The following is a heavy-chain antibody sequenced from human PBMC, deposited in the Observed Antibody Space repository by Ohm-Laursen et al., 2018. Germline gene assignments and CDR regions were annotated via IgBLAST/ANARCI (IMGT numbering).Heavy chain of an antibody. CDR2: ISSSGSTI. CDR1: GFTFSDYY. Sequence: SLRLSCAASGFTFSDYYMSWIRQAPGKGLEWVSSISSSGSTIYYADSVKGRFTISRDNAKNSLYLQMNSLRAEDTAVYYCARGGDIVVVAHAFDIWGQGTMVTVSS. D-gene: IGHD2-15*01. J-gene: IGHJ3*02. CDR3: ARGGDIVVVAHAFDI. V-gene: IGHV3-11*04.